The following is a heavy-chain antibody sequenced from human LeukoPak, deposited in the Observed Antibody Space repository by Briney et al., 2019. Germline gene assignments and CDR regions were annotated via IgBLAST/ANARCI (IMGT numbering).Heavy chain of an antibody. D-gene: IGHD3-3*01. CDR3: ATTLFYDFWSGLGP. Sequence: GGSLRLSCAASGFTFSSYAMSWVRQAPGTRLEWASAISGSGGSTYSADSVKGRFTISRDNSKNTLYLQMNSLRAEDTAVYYCATTLFYDFWSGLGPWGQGTLVTVSS. CDR2: ISGSGGST. V-gene: IGHV3-23*01. J-gene: IGHJ5*02. CDR1: GFTFSSYA.